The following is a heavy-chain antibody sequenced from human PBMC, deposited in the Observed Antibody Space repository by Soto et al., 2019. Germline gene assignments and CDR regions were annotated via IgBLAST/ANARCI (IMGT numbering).Heavy chain of an antibody. V-gene: IGHV4-30-4*01. J-gene: IGHJ4*02. CDR2: IYYSGST. Sequence: SETLSLTCTVSGGSISSGDYYWSWIRQPPGKGLEWIGYIYYSGSTYYNPSLKSRVTISVDTSKNQFSLKLSSVTAADTAVYYCAFYSSSSGFDYWGQGTLVTVSS. D-gene: IGHD6-6*01. CDR3: AFYSSSSGFDY. CDR1: GGSISSGDYY.